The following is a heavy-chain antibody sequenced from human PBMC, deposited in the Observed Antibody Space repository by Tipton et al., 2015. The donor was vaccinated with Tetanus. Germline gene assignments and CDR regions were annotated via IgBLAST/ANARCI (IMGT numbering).Heavy chain of an antibody. D-gene: IGHD3-3*01. CDR3: ARGGVLRFLEWFPHWFDP. V-gene: IGHV4-30-4*01. Sequence: LRLSCTVSGGSISSGDCYWSWIRQPPGKGLEWIGYIYYSGSTYYNPSPKSRVTISVDTSKNQFSLKLSSVTAADTAVYYCARGGVLRFLEWFPHWFDPWGQGTLVTVSS. J-gene: IGHJ5*02. CDR1: GGSISSGDCY. CDR2: IYYSGST.